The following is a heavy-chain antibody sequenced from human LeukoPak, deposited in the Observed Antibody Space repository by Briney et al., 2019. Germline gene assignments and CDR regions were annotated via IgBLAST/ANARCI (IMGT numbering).Heavy chain of an antibody. Sequence: GGSLRLSCAASGFTFSSYGMHWVRQAPGKGLEWVAFIRYDGSNKYYADSVKGRFTISRDNAKNSLYLQMNSLRAEDTAVYYCARDFQYYDVWSGYFDYWGQGTLVTVSS. CDR3: ARDFQYYDVWSGYFDY. D-gene: IGHD3-3*01. J-gene: IGHJ4*02. CDR1: GFTFSSYG. V-gene: IGHV3-30*02. CDR2: IRYDGSNK.